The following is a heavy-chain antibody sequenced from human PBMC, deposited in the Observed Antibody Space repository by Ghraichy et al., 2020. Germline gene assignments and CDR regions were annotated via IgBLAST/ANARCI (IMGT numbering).Heavy chain of an antibody. Sequence: LERKEEINHRGSSTYNPSLKRRVTISVDTFRNQFSLKLSSVTAADTAVYYCARGSSDFDDWG. J-gene: IGHJ2*01. D-gene: IGHD6-19*01. CDR2: INHRGSS. V-gene: IGHV4-34*01. CDR3: ARGSSDFDD.